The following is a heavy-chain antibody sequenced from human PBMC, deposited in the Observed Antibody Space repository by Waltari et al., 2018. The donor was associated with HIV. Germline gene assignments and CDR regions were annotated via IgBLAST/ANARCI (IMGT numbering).Heavy chain of an antibody. J-gene: IGHJ4*02. CDR1: GFTVTNAW. D-gene: IGHD3-16*01. Sequence: EVQLVESGGGLVKPGGSLRFSCTTSGFTVTNAWMSWVRQAPGEGLEWVCRIKSQDGGGTTDYAAPVKGRFTISGDDSKNTVFLQMNSLKPEDTAVYYCATVGGGTRDFWGQGTLVIVSS. CDR3: ATVGGGTRDF. V-gene: IGHV3-15*01. CDR2: IKSQDGGGTT.